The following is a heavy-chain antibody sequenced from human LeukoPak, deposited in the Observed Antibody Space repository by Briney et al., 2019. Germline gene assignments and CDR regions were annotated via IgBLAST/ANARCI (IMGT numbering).Heavy chain of an antibody. CDR3: ARALSGSDGVDP. J-gene: IGHJ5*02. D-gene: IGHD1-26*01. CDR1: GVSISGSNW. V-gene: IGHV4-4*02. Sequence: SETLSLTCVVSGVSISGSNWWSWVRQPPGKGLEWIGEIYHNGNTNYNPSLKSRVTITVDKSKNQFSLKVSSVTAADTAVYYCARALSGSDGVDPWGQGTLVTVSS. CDR2: IYHNGNT.